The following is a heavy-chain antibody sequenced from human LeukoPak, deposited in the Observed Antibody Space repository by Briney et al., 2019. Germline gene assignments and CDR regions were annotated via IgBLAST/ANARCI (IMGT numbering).Heavy chain of an antibody. V-gene: IGHV4-4*02. CDR2: IYHSGST. CDR1: GGSISSSNW. CDR3: ASLSWGLYGMDV. Sequence: SETLSLTCAVSGGSISSSNWWSWVRQPPGKGLEWIGEIYHSGSTNYNPSLKSRVTISVDTSKNQFSLKLSSVTAADTAVYYCASLSWGLYGMDVWGQGTTVTVSS. J-gene: IGHJ6*02. D-gene: IGHD6-13*01.